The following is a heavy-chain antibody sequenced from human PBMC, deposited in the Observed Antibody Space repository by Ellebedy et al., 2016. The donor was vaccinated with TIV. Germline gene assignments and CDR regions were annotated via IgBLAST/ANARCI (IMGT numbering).Heavy chain of an antibody. CDR2: IYSSGAT. D-gene: IGHD3-22*01. CDR3: AREALGYHYDTSGYYPFDS. Sequence: SETLSLTXTVSGASISSYFWTWIRQPAGRALEWIGRIYSSGATNYNPSLKSRLTMSVDTSKNQFSLSLSSVSAADTALYYCAREALGYHYDTSGYYPFDSWGQGTLVTVSS. CDR1: GASISSYF. J-gene: IGHJ4*02. V-gene: IGHV4-4*07.